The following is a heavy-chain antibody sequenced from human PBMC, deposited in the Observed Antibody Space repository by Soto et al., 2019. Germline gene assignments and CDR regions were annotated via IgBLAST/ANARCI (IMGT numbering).Heavy chain of an antibody. Sequence: QVQLQQWGAGLLKPSETLSLTCAVYGGSFSGYYWTWIRQSPEKGLEWIGEVNHSGTTYYNPSLKTRVTISVHTAKNQFSMKMCSVTAADTAVYYCARGIGYCSSINCYSSRRLRFDSWGQGTLVTVSS. V-gene: IGHV4-34*01. CDR1: GGSFSGYY. CDR3: ARGIGYCSSINCYSSRRLRFDS. J-gene: IGHJ4*02. CDR2: VNHSGTT. D-gene: IGHD2-2*01.